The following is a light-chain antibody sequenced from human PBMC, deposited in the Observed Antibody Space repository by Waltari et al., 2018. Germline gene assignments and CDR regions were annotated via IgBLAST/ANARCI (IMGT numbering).Light chain of an antibody. V-gene: IGLV1-44*01. CDR3: AVWDNSLNGVV. J-gene: IGLJ2*01. CDR2: GDN. CDR1: SPNIGSNP. Sequence: QSVLTQPPSASVTPGQRVTISCSGSSPNIGSNPVNWYQQLPGTAPSPLIYGDNRRPSGVPDRFSGSKSGTSASLAISGLQSEDEVDFYCAVWDNSLNGVVFGGGTKLTVL.